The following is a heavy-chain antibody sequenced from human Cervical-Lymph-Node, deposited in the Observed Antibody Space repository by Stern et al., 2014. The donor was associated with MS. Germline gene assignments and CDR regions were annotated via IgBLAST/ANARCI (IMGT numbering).Heavy chain of an antibody. CDR3: ARERRNDYGDYGWFDP. V-gene: IGHV4-31*03. Sequence: QLQLHESGPGLVKPSQTLSLTCTVSGGSISSGGYYWSWIRQHPGKGLEWIGYIYYSGSTYYNPSLKSRVTISVDTSKNQFSLKLSSVTAADTAVYYCARERRNDYGDYGWFDPWGQGTLVTVSS. J-gene: IGHJ5*02. CDR2: IYYSGST. CDR1: GGSISSGGYY. D-gene: IGHD4-17*01.